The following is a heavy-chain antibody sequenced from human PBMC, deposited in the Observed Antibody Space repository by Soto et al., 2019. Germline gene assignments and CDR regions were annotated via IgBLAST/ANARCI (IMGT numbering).Heavy chain of an antibody. CDR2: IYYSGST. CDR3: ARDDLGYCSGGSCYSPGWFDP. J-gene: IGHJ5*02. CDR1: GGSISSGDYY. V-gene: IGHV4-30-4*01. D-gene: IGHD2-15*01. Sequence: QVQLQESGPGLVKPSQTLSLTCTVSGGSISSGDYYWSWIRQPPGKGLEWIGYIYYSGSTYYNPSLKGRVTISVDTSKNQFSLKLSSVTAADTAVYYCARDDLGYCSGGSCYSPGWFDPWGQGTLVTVSS.